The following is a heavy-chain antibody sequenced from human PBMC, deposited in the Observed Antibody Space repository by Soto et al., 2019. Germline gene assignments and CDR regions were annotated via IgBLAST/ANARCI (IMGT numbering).Heavy chain of an antibody. Sequence: QVQLQESGPGLVKPSQTLSLTCTVSGGSISSAGNYWNWIRQHPGKGLEWIGYIYNSGNTYYNPSLKSRVTILIDRSENQFSLKLTSVTAADTAVYYCEKGACSSTACYEFDSWGQGTLVTVSS. J-gene: IGHJ5*01. D-gene: IGHD2-2*01. CDR3: EKGACSSTACYEFDS. CDR2: IYNSGNT. V-gene: IGHV4-31*03. CDR1: GGSISSAGNY.